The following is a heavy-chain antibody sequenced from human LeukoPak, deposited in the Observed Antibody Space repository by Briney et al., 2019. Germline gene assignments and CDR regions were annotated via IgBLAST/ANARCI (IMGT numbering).Heavy chain of an antibody. D-gene: IGHD6-19*01. CDR2: IKQDGSER. J-gene: IGHJ4*02. Sequence: GGSLRLSCAASGFTFSSYWMSWVRQAPGKGLEWVANIKQDGSERFYADSVKGRFTISRDNAKNSLYLQMNSLRAEDTALYYCAKGPSYQWLAYVDYWGQGTLVTVSS. CDR1: GFTFSSYW. V-gene: IGHV3-7*03. CDR3: AKGPSYQWLAYVDY.